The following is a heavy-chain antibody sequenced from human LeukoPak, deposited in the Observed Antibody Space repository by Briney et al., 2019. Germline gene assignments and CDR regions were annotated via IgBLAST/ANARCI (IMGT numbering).Heavy chain of an antibody. J-gene: IGHJ6*02. Sequence: SETLSLTCTVSGGSISNYYWSWIRQSPGKGLEWIGYIYYSGSTNYNPSLKSRVTISVDTSKNQFSLKVSSVTAADTAVYYCARGLVSYGDYFMEVWGQGTTVTVSS. D-gene: IGHD4-17*01. CDR1: GGSISNYY. V-gene: IGHV4-59*01. CDR3: ARGLVSYGDYFMEV. CDR2: IYYSGST.